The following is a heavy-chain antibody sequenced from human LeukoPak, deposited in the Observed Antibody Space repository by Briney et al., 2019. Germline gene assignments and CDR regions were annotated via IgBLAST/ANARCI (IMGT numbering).Heavy chain of an antibody. V-gene: IGHV3-7*01. CDR1: GFTFSSYW. Sequence: GGPLRLSCAASGFTFSSYWMSWVRQAPGKGLEWVANIKRDGSEKYYVDSVKGRFTISRDNAKNSLYLQMNSLRAEDTAVYYCAREADSGSSGDYFDYWGQGTLVTVSS. CDR3: AREADSGSSGDYFDY. D-gene: IGHD6-6*01. CDR2: IKRDGSEK. J-gene: IGHJ4*02.